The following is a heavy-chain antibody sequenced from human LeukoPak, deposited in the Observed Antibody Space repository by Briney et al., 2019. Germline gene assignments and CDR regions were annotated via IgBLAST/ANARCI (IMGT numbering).Heavy chain of an antibody. Sequence: SETLSLTCTVSGYSISSGYYWGWIRQPPGKGLEWIGSIYHSGSTFDNPSLKSRVTISVDTSKNQFSLKLSSVTAADTAIYYCAKGAGGFSYYNWFDPWGQGTLVTVSS. CDR2: IYHSGST. V-gene: IGHV4-38-2*02. CDR3: AKGAGGFSYYNWFDP. J-gene: IGHJ5*02. CDR1: GYSISSGYY. D-gene: IGHD5-18*01.